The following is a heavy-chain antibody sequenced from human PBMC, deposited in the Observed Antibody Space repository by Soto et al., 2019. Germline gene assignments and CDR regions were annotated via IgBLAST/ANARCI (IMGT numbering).Heavy chain of an antibody. CDR3: ARLAMASRRGYYGMDV. J-gene: IGHJ6*02. CDR2: IDPSDSYT. CDR1: GYSFTSYW. V-gene: IGHV5-10-1*01. D-gene: IGHD3-16*01. Sequence: GESLKISCKGSGYSFTSYWITWVRQMPGKGLEWMGRIDPSDSYTNYSPSFQGHVTISADKSISTAYLQWSSPKASDTAMYYCARLAMASRRGYYGMDVWGQGTTVTVSS.